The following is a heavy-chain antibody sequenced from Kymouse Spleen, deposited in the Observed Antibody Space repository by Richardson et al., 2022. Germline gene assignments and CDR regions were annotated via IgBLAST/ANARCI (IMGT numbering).Heavy chain of an antibody. J-gene: IGHJ6*02. Sequence: QVQLVESGGGVVQPGRSLRLSCAASGFTFSSYGMHWVRQAPGKGLEWVAVIWYDGSNKYYADSVKGRFTISRDNSKNTLYLQMNSLRAEDTAVYYCARGWFGELLSLSYYYYYGMDVWGQGTTVTVSS. CDR3: ARGWFGELLSLSYYYYYGMDV. V-gene: IGHV3-33*01. CDR2: IWYDGSNK. D-gene: IGHD3-10*01. CDR1: GFTFSSYG.